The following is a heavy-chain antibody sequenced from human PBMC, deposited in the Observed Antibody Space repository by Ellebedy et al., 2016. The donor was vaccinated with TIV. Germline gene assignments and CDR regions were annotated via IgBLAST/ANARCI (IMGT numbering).Heavy chain of an antibody. D-gene: IGHD3-22*01. J-gene: IGHJ4*02. CDR1: GFTVSASY. CDR3: ASPGYSGPFDH. Sequence: PGGSLRLSCEASGFTVSASYLSWVRQAPGKGLEWVSTIYSGGSTNYADSGKGRFTISRHSSKNMLYLQMNELRLEDTAVYYCASPGYSGPFDHWGRGTLVTVSS. CDR2: IYSGGST. V-gene: IGHV3-53*04.